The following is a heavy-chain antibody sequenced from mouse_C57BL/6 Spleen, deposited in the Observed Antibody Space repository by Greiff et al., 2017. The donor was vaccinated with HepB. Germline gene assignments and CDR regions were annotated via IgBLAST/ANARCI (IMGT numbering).Heavy chain of an antibody. D-gene: IGHD2-4*01. Sequence: VQLQQSGAELVRPGASVKLSCTASGFNIKDDYMHWVKQRPEQGLEWIGWIDPENGDTEYASKFQGKATITADTSSNTAYLQLSSLTSEDTAVYYCTRGYDYDARDYFDYWGQGTTLTVSS. J-gene: IGHJ2*01. V-gene: IGHV14-4*01. CDR3: TRGYDYDARDYFDY. CDR2: IDPENGDT. CDR1: GFNIKDDY.